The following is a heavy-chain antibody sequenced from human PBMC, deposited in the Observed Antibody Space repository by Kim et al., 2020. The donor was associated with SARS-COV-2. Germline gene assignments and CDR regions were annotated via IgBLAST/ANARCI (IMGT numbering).Heavy chain of an antibody. V-gene: IGHV3-30*18. J-gene: IGHJ3*01. CDR1: GFIFRNYG. CDR3: AKDHFSVWLQDFDA. CDR2: ISSDGTKK. D-gene: IGHD3-16*01. Sequence: GGSLRLSCAASGFIFRNYGMHWVRKAPGKGLEWVAVISSDGTKKYYADSVKGRFTISRDNSNNTLYLHMDSLRIEETAVYYCAKDHFSVWLQDFDAWGQGTMVTVSS.